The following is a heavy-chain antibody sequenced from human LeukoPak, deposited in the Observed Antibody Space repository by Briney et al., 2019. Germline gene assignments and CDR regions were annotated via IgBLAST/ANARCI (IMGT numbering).Heavy chain of an antibody. J-gene: IGHJ4*02. D-gene: IGHD1-26*01. V-gene: IGHV1-18*01. CDR3: ARNQGSYSAFDY. CDR1: AYTFTRHR. Sequence: ASVKVSCKASAYTFTRHRISWVRQAPGQGLEWMGWISAYNGNTKYAQKLQGRVTMTTDTSTSTAYMELRSLRCDDTAVYYCARNQGSYSAFDYWGQGTLVTVSS. CDR2: ISAYNGNT.